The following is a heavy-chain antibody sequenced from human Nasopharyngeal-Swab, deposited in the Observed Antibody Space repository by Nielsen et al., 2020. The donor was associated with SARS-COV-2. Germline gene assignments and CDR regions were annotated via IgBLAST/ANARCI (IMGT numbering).Heavy chain of an antibody. V-gene: IGHV3-21*01. Sequence: GESLKISCTASGFNFRHYAMSWVRLAPGKGLEWVSSVSTGGDYIHYADLVQGRFAISRDNAKDSLYLQMNSLRAEDTAIYYCARDRSGFGFDFWGQGALFTVSP. CDR1: GFNFRHYA. D-gene: IGHD3-3*01. CDR3: ARDRSGFGFDF. J-gene: IGHJ4*02. CDR2: VSTGGDYI.